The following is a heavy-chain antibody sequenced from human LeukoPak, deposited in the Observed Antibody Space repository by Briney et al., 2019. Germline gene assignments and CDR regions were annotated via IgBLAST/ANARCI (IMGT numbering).Heavy chain of an antibody. J-gene: IGHJ4*02. V-gene: IGHV1-46*01. CDR3: ARPYSSNWYPVY. CDR2: INPSGGST. Sequence: ASVKVSCKASGYTFTSYSIHWVRQAPGQGLEWMGVINPSGGSTSYAQKFQDRVTMTRDTSTSTVYMELSSLRSEDTAVYYCARPYSSNWYPVYWGQGTLVTVSS. CDR1: GYTFTSYS. D-gene: IGHD6-13*01.